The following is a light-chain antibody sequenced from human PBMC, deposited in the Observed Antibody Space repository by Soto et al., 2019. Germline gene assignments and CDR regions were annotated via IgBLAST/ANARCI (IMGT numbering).Light chain of an antibody. V-gene: IGLV7-46*01. Sequence: QAVVTQEPSLTVSPGGTVTLTCGSSTGAVATGHYAYWFQQKPGQAPRPLIYDTSNRHSWTPARFSGSLLGGKAALTLSGAQPEDEAQYYCLLSHRGGPLFGGGTKLTVL. CDR3: LLSHRGGPL. CDR1: TGAVATGHY. CDR2: DTS. J-gene: IGLJ3*02.